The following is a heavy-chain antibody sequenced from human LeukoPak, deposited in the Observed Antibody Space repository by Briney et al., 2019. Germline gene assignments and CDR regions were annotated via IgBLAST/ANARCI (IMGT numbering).Heavy chain of an antibody. D-gene: IGHD6-19*01. J-gene: IGHJ5*02. CDR1: GFTVSSNY. CDR3: AEGPDSSGWSHTWFDP. V-gene: IGHV3-53*01. Sequence: GGSLRLSCAASGFTVSSNYMSWVRQAPGKGLEWVSVIYSGGSTYYADSVKGRFTISRDNSKNTLYLQMNSLRAEDTAVYYCAEGPDSSGWSHTWFDPWGQGTLVTVSS. CDR2: IYSGGST.